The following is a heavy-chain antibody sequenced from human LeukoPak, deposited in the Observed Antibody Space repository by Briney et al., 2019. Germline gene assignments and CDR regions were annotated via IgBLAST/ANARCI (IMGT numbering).Heavy chain of an antibody. CDR3: ARSVVTLYWYFDL. D-gene: IGHD4-23*01. V-gene: IGHV4-59*01. J-gene: IGHJ2*01. Sequence: PSETLSLTCTASGGSISGYYYNWIRQPPGKGLEWIGYIYYSGSTNYNPSLKSRVTISLDTSKNQFSLKLSSVTTADTAVYYCARSVVTLYWYFDLWGRGTLVTVSS. CDR2: IYYSGST. CDR1: GGSISGYY.